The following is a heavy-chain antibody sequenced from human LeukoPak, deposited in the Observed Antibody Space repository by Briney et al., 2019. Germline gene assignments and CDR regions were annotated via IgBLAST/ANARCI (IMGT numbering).Heavy chain of an antibody. D-gene: IGHD3-9*01. CDR1: GYSFTSYW. CDR2: IYPGDSDT. V-gene: IGHV5-51*01. J-gene: IGHJ4*02. Sequence: GEPLKISCKGSGYSFTSYWIGWVRQMPGKGLEWMGIIYPGDSDTRYSPSFQGQVTISADKSISTANLQWSSLKASVTAMYYCARYSGSGYYDILTGYYAHWGQGTLVTVSS. CDR3: ARYSGSGYYDILTGYYAH.